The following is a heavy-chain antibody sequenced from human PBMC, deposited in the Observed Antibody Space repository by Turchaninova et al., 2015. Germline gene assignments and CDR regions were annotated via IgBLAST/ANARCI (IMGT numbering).Heavy chain of an antibody. CDR3: AREEPNWGPPFDC. V-gene: IGHV4-4*07. Sequence: QVQLQESGQGLVKPSETLSLTCTVSGGSISNYFWDWTRQPAGKGLDWCGRIYISGDTNYNPSLKSRVTISLDKSQNQFSLNVRSVTAADTAVYYCAREEPNWGPPFDCWGQGTPVTVSS. D-gene: IGHD7-27*01. CDR2: IYISGDT. CDR1: GGSISNYF. J-gene: IGHJ4*02.